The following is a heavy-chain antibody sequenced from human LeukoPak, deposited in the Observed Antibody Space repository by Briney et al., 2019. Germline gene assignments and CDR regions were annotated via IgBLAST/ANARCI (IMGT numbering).Heavy chain of an antibody. J-gene: IGHJ4*02. V-gene: IGHV3-53*01. CDR1: GFTVSSNY. Sequence: GGSLRLSCAASGFTVSSNYMSWVRQAPGKGLEWVSVIYSGGSTYYADSVKGRFTISRDNSKNTLYLQMNSLRAEDTAVYYCARDPYSSSRQQGGYFDYWGQGTLVTVSS. D-gene: IGHD6-13*01. CDR3: ARDPYSSSRQQGGYFDY. CDR2: IYSGGST.